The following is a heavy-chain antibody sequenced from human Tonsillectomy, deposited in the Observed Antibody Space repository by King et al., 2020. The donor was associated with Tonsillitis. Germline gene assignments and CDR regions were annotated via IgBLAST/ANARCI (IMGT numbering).Heavy chain of an antibody. V-gene: IGHV5-10-1*01. D-gene: IGHD3-22*01. J-gene: IGHJ4*02. CDR1: GYSFTSYW. CDR3: ARLFNYYDSSGYYSTYFDY. Sequence: QLVQSGAEVKKPGESLRISCKGSGYSFTSYWISWVRQMPGKGLEWMGRIDPSDSYTNYSPSFQGHVTISADKSISTAYLQWSSLKASDTAMYYCARLFNYYDSSGYYSTYFDYWGQGTLVTVSS. CDR2: IDPSDSYT.